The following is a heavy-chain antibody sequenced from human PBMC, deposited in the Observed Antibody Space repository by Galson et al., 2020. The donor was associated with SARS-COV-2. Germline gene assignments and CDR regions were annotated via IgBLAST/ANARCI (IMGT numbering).Heavy chain of an antibody. D-gene: IGHD1-26*01. Sequence: QAGGSLRLSCAASGFTFSSYVMSWVRQAPGKGLEWVSAISGSGDRTSYADSVKGRFTISRDNSKNTLYLQVNSLRAEDTAVYYCAKGAGGYYYFDCWGQGTLVTVSS. CDR1: GFTFSSYV. CDR2: ISGSGDRT. V-gene: IGHV3-23*01. J-gene: IGHJ4*02. CDR3: AKGAGGYYYFDC.